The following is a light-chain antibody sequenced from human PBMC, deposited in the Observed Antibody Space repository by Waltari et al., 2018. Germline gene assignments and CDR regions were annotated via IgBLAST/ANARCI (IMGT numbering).Light chain of an antibody. CDR1: QDINNY. CDR3: QHGNGTPWT. CDR2: KTS. J-gene: IGKJ1*01. V-gene: IGKV1-16*01. Sequence: DIQMTQSPPSLSASIGDRVTITCQASQDINNYLAWYQQKPGKVPELLIYKTSTLQNGVPSRFSGSGSGTHFTLTISSLQPEDFATYYCQHGNGTPWTFCQGTEVEIK.